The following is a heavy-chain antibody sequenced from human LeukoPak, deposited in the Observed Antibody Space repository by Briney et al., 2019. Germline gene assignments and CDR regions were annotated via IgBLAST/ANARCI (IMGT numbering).Heavy chain of an antibody. D-gene: IGHD3-9*01. J-gene: IGHJ4*02. CDR1: GGSVSSGSYY. CDR2: IYHTGST. CDR3: ARDVRTINVLTGYYRPYYFDY. V-gene: IGHV4-61*01. Sequence: SETVSLTCTVSGGSVSSGSYYWSWIRQPPGKGLEWIGHIYHTGSTNYNPSLKSRVTISLDTSKNQFSLKLTSVSAADTAVYYCARDVRTINVLTGYYRPYYFDYWGQGTLVTVSS.